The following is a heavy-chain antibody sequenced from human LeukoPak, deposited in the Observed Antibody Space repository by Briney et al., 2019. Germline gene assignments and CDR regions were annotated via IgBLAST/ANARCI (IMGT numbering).Heavy chain of an antibody. CDR3: AKSPANYYYYGMDV. CDR1: GFTFSSYA. Sequence: GASLRLSCAASGFTFSSYAMSWVRQAPGKGLEWVSAISGSGGSTYYADSVKGRFTISRDNSKNTLYLQMNSLRAEDTAVYYCAKSPANYYYYGMDVWGQGTTVTVSS. V-gene: IGHV3-23*01. J-gene: IGHJ6*02. D-gene: IGHD2-2*01. CDR2: ISGSGGST.